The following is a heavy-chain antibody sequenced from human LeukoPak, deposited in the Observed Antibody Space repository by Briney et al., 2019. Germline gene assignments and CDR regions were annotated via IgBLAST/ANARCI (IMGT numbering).Heavy chain of an antibody. D-gene: IGHD1-26*01. Sequence: SETLSLTCTVSGYSISSGYYWGWIRQPPGKGLEWIGSIYHSGSTYYNPSLKSRVTISVDTSKNQFSLKLSSVTAADTAVYYCARGRGSFGAFDIWGQGTMVTVSS. J-gene: IGHJ3*02. V-gene: IGHV4-38-2*02. CDR2: IYHSGST. CDR3: ARGRGSFGAFDI. CDR1: GYSISSGYY.